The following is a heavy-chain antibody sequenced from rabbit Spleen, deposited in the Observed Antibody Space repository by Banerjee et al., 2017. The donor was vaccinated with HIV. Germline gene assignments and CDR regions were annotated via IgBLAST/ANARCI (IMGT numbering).Heavy chain of an antibody. CDR1: GFSFSGSLY. CDR2: IYAIDSSGST. Sequence: QSLEESGGDLVKPGTSLTLTCKASGFSFSGSLYICWVRQAPGKGLEWIACIYAIDSSGSTFYASWAKGRFTISKTSSTTVTLQMTRLTAADTATYFCARDSGTSFSSYGMDLWGPGTLVTVS. CDR3: ARDSGTSFSSYGMDL. D-gene: IGHD8-1*01. J-gene: IGHJ6*01. V-gene: IGHV1S40*01.